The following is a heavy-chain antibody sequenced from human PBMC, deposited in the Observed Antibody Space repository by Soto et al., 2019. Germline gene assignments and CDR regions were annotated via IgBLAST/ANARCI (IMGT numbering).Heavy chain of an antibody. CDR1: GGTFSSYA. V-gene: IGHV1-69*06. CDR3: ALSMEWDYGGHWRCDY. CDR2: IIPIFGTA. Sequence: GASVKVSCKASGGTFSSYAISWVRQAPGQGLEWMGGIIPIFGTANYAQKFQGRVTITADKSTSTAYMELSSLRSEDTAVYYCALSMEWDYGGHWRCDYCGQRNLVTVSS. D-gene: IGHD4-17*01. J-gene: IGHJ4*02.